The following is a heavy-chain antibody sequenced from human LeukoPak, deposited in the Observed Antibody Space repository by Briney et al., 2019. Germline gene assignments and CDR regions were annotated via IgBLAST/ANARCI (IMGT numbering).Heavy chain of an antibody. Sequence: ASVKVSCKASGGTFSSYAISWVRQAPGQGLEWMGGIIPIFGTANYAQKFQGRVTITADESTSTAYMELSSLRSEDTAVYYCATWSSSWPYYFDYWSQGTLVTVSS. CDR2: IIPIFGTA. D-gene: IGHD6-13*01. CDR3: ATWSSSWPYYFDY. J-gene: IGHJ4*02. CDR1: GGTFSSYA. V-gene: IGHV1-69*13.